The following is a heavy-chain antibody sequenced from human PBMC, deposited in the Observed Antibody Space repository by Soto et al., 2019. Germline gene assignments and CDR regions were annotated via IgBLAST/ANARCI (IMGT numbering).Heavy chain of an antibody. D-gene: IGHD6-6*01. V-gene: IGHV4-31*03. CDR3: ARGSSIAGLYYGMDV. Sequence: PSETLSLTCTVSGGSISSGGYYWTWIRQHPGKGLEWIGYNYYSGITHYNPSLKSRVTISLDTSKNQFSLKLSSVTAADTAVYYCARGSSIAGLYYGMDVWGQGTTVTVSS. J-gene: IGHJ6*02. CDR2: NYYSGIT. CDR1: GGSISSGGYY.